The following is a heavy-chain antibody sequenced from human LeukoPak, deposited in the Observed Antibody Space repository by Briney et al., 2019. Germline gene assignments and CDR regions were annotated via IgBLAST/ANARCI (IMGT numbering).Heavy chain of an antibody. CDR1: GFTFSGFA. V-gene: IGHV3-23*01. CDR3: AKGPAVTMLILAPDNWFDP. Sequence: GGSLRLSCAASGFTFSGFAMSWVRQAPGKGLEWVSVISDSGGDTHYADSVKGRFTISRDNSKNTLYLQMNSLRAEDTAMYYCAKGPAVTMLILAPDNWFDPWGQGTLVTVSS. J-gene: IGHJ5*02. D-gene: IGHD3-10*01. CDR2: ISDSGGDT.